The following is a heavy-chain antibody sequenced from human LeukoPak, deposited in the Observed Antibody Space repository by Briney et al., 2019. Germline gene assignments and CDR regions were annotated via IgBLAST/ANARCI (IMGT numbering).Heavy chain of an antibody. V-gene: IGHV4-34*01. J-gene: IGHJ5*02. CDR3: AREGRRGWLRANWFDP. CDR1: AGSFSGYY. D-gene: IGHD5-12*01. Sequence: SETLSLTCAVYAGSFSGYYWSWIRQPQGKGLEWIGEINHSGSTNYNPSLKSRVTISVDTSKNQFSLKLSSVTAADTAVYYCAREGRRGWLRANWFDPWGQGTLVTVSS. CDR2: INHSGST.